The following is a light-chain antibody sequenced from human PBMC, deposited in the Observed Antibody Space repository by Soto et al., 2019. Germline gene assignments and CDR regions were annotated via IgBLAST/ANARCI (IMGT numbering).Light chain of an antibody. CDR1: QSVSSSY. V-gene: IGKV3-20*01. Sequence: EIVLTQSPGTLSLSPGEIATLSCRASQSVSSSYLAWYQQKPGQAPRLLIYGASSRATGIPGRFSGSGSGTDFTLTISRLEPEDFAVYYCQKYGRSPFTFGPGNKVDIK. CDR3: QKYGRSPFT. J-gene: IGKJ3*01. CDR2: GAS.